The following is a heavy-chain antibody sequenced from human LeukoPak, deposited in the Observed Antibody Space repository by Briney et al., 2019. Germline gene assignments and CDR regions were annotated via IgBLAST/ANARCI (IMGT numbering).Heavy chain of an antibody. CDR3: ARLKYYGSGSYYFAY. J-gene: IGHJ4*02. Sequence: GESLKISCKGSGYSFTNYWITWVRQMPGKGLEWMGRIDPSDSYTNYSPSFQGHVTISADRSISAAYLQWSSLKASDTAMYYCARLKYYGSGSYYFAYWGQGTLVTVSS. CDR2: IDPSDSYT. V-gene: IGHV5-10-1*01. CDR1: GYSFTNYW. D-gene: IGHD3-10*01.